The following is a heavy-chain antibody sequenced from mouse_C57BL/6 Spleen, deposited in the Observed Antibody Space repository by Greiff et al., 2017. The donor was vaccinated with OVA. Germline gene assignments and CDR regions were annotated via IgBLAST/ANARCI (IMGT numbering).Heavy chain of an antibody. D-gene: IGHD1-1*01. V-gene: IGHV3-6*01. CDR3: ARVGVLRYYFDY. CDR1: GYSITSGYY. Sequence: EVKLQESGPGLVKPSQSLSLTCSVTGYSITSGYYWNWIRQFPGNKLEWMGYISYDGSNNYNPSLKNRISITRDTSKNQFFLKLNSVTTEDTATYYCARVGVLRYYFDYWGQGTTLTVSS. J-gene: IGHJ2*01. CDR2: ISYDGSN.